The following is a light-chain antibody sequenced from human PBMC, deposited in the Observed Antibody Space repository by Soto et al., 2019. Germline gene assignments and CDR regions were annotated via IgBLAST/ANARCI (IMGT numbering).Light chain of an antibody. CDR1: QSVSSSD. CDR3: QQYVASPRT. Sequence: VLTQSPGTLSLSPGDRATLSCRASQSVSSSDLAWYQQKPGQPPRLLIYGASSRATGIPDRFSGSGSGTDFTLTISRLEPEDFAIYYCQQYVASPRTFGQGTRVQIK. CDR2: GAS. V-gene: IGKV3-20*01. J-gene: IGKJ1*01.